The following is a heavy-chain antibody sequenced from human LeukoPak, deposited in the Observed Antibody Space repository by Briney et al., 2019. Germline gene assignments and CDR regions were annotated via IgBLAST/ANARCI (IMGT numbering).Heavy chain of an antibody. CDR3: ARESASGLDY. J-gene: IGHJ4*02. D-gene: IGHD1-26*01. V-gene: IGHV3-7*03. Sequence: PGGSLRLSCTTSGFIFSNYWMNWFRQAPGKGPKWVANIKQDEREKYYVDSVKGRFTVSRDNARNSLFLQMNSLRDEDTAAYYCARESASGLDYWGQGTLVAVSP. CDR1: GFIFSNYW. CDR2: IKQDEREK.